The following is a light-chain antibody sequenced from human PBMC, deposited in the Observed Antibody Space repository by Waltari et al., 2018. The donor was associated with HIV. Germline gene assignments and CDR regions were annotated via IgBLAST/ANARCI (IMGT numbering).Light chain of an antibody. V-gene: IGKV1-5*01. CDR3: QQYNRYPYT. CDR1: QSINNW. CDR2: EAS. J-gene: IGKJ2*01. Sequence: DIQMPQSPSPLSASVGERVIVTCRASQSINNWLAWYQQKPGETPNLLMHEASKLESGVPSRFIGTGSGTEFTLTINGLQPDDFATYYCQQYNRYPYTFGQGTKLEIK.